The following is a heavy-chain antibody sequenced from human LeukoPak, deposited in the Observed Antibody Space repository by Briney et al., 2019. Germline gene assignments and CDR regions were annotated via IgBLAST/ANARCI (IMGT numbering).Heavy chain of an antibody. CDR3: ARDTQYYYDSSGYNP. CDR1: GYTFTSYD. J-gene: IGHJ5*02. D-gene: IGHD3-22*01. V-gene: IGHV1-8*01. Sequence: GASVTVSCKASGYTFTSYDINWVRQAPGQGLEWMGWMNPNSGNTGYAQKFQGRVTMTRNTSISTAYMELSSLRSEDTAVYYCARDTQYYYDSSGYNPWGQGTLVTVSS. CDR2: MNPNSGNT.